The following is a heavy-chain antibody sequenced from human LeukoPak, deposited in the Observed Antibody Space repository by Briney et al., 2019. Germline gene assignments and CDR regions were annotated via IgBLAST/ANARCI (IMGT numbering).Heavy chain of an antibody. CDR3: ARTSLYGSGSYSDY. J-gene: IGHJ4*02. CDR1: GGSISSGGYS. Sequence: PSQTLSLTCAVSGGSISSGGYSWGWIRQPPGKGLEWIGYIYHSGSTYYNPSLKSRVTISVDRPKNQFSLKLSSVTAADTAVYYCARTSLYGSGSYSDYWGQGTLVTVSS. CDR2: IYHSGST. V-gene: IGHV4-30-2*01. D-gene: IGHD3-10*01.